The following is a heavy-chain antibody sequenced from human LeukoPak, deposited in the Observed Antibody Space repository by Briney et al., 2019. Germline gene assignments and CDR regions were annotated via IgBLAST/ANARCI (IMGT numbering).Heavy chain of an antibody. V-gene: IGHV3-21*01. J-gene: IGHJ3*02. CDR1: GFSFGQHS. CDR2: ITGGGTFT. CDR3: VTGDNPDYTWENHRLDAFDI. D-gene: IGHD3-16*01. Sequence: GGSVRLSXEASGFSFGQHSMGWVRLAPGKGLEWLSSITGGGTFTFYADSVKGRFAVSRDNANNLLFLQLHSLRADDTAIYYCVTGDNPDYTWENHRLDAFDIWGQGTMVTVSS.